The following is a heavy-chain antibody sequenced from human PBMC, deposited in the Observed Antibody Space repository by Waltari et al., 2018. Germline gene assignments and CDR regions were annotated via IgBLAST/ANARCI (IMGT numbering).Heavy chain of an antibody. V-gene: IGHV1-24*01. D-gene: IGHD5-12*01. CDR3: ATDYNSGYESGRYYMDV. J-gene: IGHJ6*03. CDR2: FDPEDGET. CDR1: GYNLTELS. Sequence: QVQLVQSGAELKKPGDSVKVCCNVSGYNLTELSMHWVRPDPGKGLEWMGGFDPEDGETIYAQKFQGRVTMTEDTSTDTAYMELSSLRSEDTAVYYCATDYNSGYESGRYYMDVWGKGTTVTVSS.